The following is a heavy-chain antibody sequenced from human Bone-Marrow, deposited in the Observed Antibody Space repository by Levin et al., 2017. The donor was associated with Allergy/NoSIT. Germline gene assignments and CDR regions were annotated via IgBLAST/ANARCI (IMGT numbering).Heavy chain of an antibody. Sequence: SETLSLTCTVSGGSISSYYWSWIRQPPGKGLEWIGYIYYSGSTNYNPSLKSRVTISVDTSKNQFSLKLSSVTAADTAVYYCARATMVRGAPKGMDVWGQGTTVTVSS. J-gene: IGHJ6*02. CDR1: GGSISSYY. CDR3: ARATMVRGAPKGMDV. CDR2: IYYSGST. V-gene: IGHV4-59*08. D-gene: IGHD3-10*01.